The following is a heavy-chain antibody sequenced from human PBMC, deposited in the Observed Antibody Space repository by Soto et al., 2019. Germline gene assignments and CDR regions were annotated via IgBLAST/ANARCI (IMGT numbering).Heavy chain of an antibody. D-gene: IGHD2-15*01. J-gene: IGHJ5*02. Sequence: ASVKVSCKASGYTFTSYGISCVRQAPGQGLEWMGWISAYNGNTNYAQKLQGRVTMTTDTSTSTAYMELRSLRSDDTAVYYCARDFVGIVVVVDAGINWFEPWGQGTLVTVSS. CDR3: ARDFVGIVVVVDAGINWFEP. CDR1: GYTFTSYG. CDR2: ISAYNGNT. V-gene: IGHV1-18*01.